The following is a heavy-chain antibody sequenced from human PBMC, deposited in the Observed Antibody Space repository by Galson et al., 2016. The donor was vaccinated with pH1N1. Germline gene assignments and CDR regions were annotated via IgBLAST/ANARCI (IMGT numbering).Heavy chain of an antibody. D-gene: IGHD3-10*01. CDR3: ARDVDRAWSRAAYYYMDV. CDR2: IDPYSGAT. J-gene: IGHJ6*04. CDR1: GYSFTDCF. Sequence: SVKVSCKASGYSFTDCFVHWVRQAHGQGLEWMGRIDPYSGATKYAQKFQGRVTITRDTSINTAYMDLSSFTSDDAAVYFCARDVDRAWSRAAYYYMDVWGNGTAVTVAS. V-gene: IGHV1-2*06.